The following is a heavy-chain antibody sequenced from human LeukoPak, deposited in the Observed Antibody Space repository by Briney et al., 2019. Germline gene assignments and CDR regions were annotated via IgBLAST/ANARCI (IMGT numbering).Heavy chain of an antibody. D-gene: IGHD6-6*01. CDR3: ARDPGYSSSSGYYGMDV. CDR1: GGSISSSNW. Sequence: SETLSLTCAVSGGSISSSNWWSWVRQPPGKGLEWIGEIYHSGSTNYNPSLKSRVTISVDKSKNQFSLKLSSVTAADTAVYHCARDPGYSSSSGYYGMDVWGQGTTVTVSS. CDR2: IYHSGST. J-gene: IGHJ6*02. V-gene: IGHV4-4*02.